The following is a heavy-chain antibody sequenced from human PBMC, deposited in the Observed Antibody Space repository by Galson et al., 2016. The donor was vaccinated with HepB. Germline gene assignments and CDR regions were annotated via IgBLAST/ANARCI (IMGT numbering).Heavy chain of an antibody. CDR1: GYHFTGYW. CDR3: ARQSDSPGPLFGY. V-gene: IGHV5-51*01. J-gene: IGHJ4*02. CDR2: IYPRDSDT. D-gene: IGHD3-22*01. Sequence: QSGAEVKKAGESLKISCKGFGYHFTGYWIGWVRQVPGKGLEWIGIIYPRDSDTRYGPSFQGHVTISADKSISTVYLQWSSLRPSDTSMYYCARQSDSPGPLFGYWGQGALVTVSS.